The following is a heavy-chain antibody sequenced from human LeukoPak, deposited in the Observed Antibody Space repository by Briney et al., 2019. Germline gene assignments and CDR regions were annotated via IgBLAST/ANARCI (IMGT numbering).Heavy chain of an antibody. V-gene: IGHV3-74*01. D-gene: IGHD4-23*01. CDR3: ARDYGGSSPFDY. Sequence: GGSLRLSCAASGFTFSSYWMHWVRQGPGKGLVWVSRIYSDGSRTTYADSVKGRFTISGDNAKNSLYLHMNSLRAEDTAVYYCARDYGGSSPFDYWGQGTLVTVSS. J-gene: IGHJ4*02. CDR2: IYSDGSRT. CDR1: GFTFSSYW.